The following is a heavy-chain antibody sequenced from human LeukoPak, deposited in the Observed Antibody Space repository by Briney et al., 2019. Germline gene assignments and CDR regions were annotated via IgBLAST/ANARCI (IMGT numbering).Heavy chain of an antibody. CDR1: GFTFSSYV. J-gene: IGHJ4*02. D-gene: IGHD3-22*01. CDR3: AKLPQSYDSSGSIDY. V-gene: IGHV3-30*18. CDR2: ISYDGSNK. Sequence: GGSLRLSCAASGFTFSSYVMHWVRQAPGKGLEWVAVISYDGSNKYYADSVKGRFTISRDNSKNTLYLQMNSLRAEDTAVYYCAKLPQSYDSSGSIDYWGQGTLVTVSS.